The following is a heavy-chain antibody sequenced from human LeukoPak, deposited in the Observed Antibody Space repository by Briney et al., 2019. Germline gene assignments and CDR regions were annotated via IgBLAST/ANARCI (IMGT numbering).Heavy chain of an antibody. Sequence: GGSLRLSCAASGFSFDFYAMPWVRQAPGKGLEWVALISDDGSNKYYADSVKGRFTISRDNSKNTLSLQMNSLRAEDTAVYYCAKARMVVAATDFHFDYWGQGTLVTVSS. CDR2: ISDDGSNK. D-gene: IGHD2-15*01. J-gene: IGHJ4*02. CDR1: GFSFDFYA. CDR3: AKARMVVAATDFHFDY. V-gene: IGHV3-30-3*01.